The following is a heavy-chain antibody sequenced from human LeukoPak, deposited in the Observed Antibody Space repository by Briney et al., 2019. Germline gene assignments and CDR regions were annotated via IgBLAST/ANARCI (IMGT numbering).Heavy chain of an antibody. J-gene: IGHJ6*02. Sequence: PSETLSLTCTVSGGSISSGGYYWSWIRQHPGKGLEWIGYIYCSGSTYYNPSLKSRVTISVDTSKNQFSLKLSSVTAADTAVYYCARDTSYGMDVWGQGTTVTVSS. CDR1: GGSISSGGYY. V-gene: IGHV4-31*03. CDR3: ARDTSYGMDV. CDR2: IYCSGST.